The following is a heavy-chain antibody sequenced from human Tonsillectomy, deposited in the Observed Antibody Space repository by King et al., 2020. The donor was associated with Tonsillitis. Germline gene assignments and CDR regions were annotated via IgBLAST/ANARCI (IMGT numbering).Heavy chain of an antibody. CDR2: VCYDGTIK. V-gene: IGHV3-33*01. Sequence: VQLVESGGGVVHPGRFRRLSCAASGFTFSSYGIHCVRQAPGTGLVWVAVVCYDGTIKNYPYSLKGRFTTSRDNSKNTVYLQMNSLRAEDTAVYYCARDRGAGMEYWGQGTLVTVSS. J-gene: IGHJ4*02. CDR3: ARDRGAGMEY. D-gene: IGHD3-10*01. CDR1: GFTFSSYG.